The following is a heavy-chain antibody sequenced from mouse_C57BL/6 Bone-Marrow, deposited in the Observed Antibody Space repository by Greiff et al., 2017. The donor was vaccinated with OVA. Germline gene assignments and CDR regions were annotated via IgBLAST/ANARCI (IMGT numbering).Heavy chain of an antibody. Sequence: EVKVVESGGGLVKPGGSLKLSCAASGFTFSAYGMHWVRQAPEKGLEWVAYISSGSSTIYYADTVKGRFTISRDNAKNTLFLQMTSLRSEDTAMYYCARDAMDYWGQGTSVTVSS. CDR3: ARDAMDY. CDR1: GFTFSAYG. V-gene: IGHV5-17*01. CDR2: ISSGSSTI. J-gene: IGHJ4*01.